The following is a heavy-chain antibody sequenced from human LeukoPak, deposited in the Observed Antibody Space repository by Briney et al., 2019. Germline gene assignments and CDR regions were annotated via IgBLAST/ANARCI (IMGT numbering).Heavy chain of an antibody. CDR3: TAGRSYYFHF. J-gene: IGHJ4*02. Sequence: SETLSLTCTVSGGSISSSSYNWGWIRQPPGKGLEWIGSIYYSGSTYYNPSLNSRVTISVDTSKNQFSLKLSSVTAADTAVYYCTAGRSYYFHFWGQGTLVTVSS. D-gene: IGHD6-25*01. V-gene: IGHV4-39*01. CDR1: GGSISSSSYN. CDR2: IYYSGST.